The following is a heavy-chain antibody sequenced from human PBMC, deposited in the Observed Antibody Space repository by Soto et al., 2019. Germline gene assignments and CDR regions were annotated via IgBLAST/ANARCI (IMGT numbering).Heavy chain of an antibody. CDR2: IIPILGIA. Sequence: QVQLVQSGAEVKKPGSSVKVSCKASGGTFSSYTISWVRQAPGQGLEWMGRIIPILGIANYAQKFQGRVTITADKSTGQAHMDLSSLGPEDTAVYYCRRTGGAVAAGDYWGRGPLSTSSS. CDR3: RRTGGAVAAGDY. D-gene: IGHD6-19*01. CDR1: GGTFSSYT. V-gene: IGHV1-69*02. J-gene: IGHJ4*02.